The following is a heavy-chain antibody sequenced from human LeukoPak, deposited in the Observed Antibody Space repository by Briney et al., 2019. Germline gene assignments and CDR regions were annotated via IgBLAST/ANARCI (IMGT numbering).Heavy chain of an antibody. CDR3: AKDGGPYGGIRGYFDY. D-gene: IGHD4-23*01. J-gene: IGHJ4*02. V-gene: IGHV3-9*03. CDR2: ISWNSGSI. Sequence: GGSLRLSCAASGFTFDDYAMHWVRQAPGKGLEWVSGISWNSGSIDYEDSVKGRFTISRDNAKKFLFLHMNSLRVEDMALYYCAKDGGPYGGIRGYFDYWGQGTLVTASS. CDR1: GFTFDDYA.